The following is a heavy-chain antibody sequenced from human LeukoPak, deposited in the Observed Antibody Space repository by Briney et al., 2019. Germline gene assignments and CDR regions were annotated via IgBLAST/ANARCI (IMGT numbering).Heavy chain of an antibody. Sequence: GGSLRLSCAASGFTFEDYAMHWVRQGPGKGLEWVSLISGNGNNIYYADSVKGRFTISRDNSKNSLYLQMNSLRTEDTALYYCAKDLPQYYDFWSGYYGGFDYWGQGALVTVSS. CDR2: ISGNGNNI. CDR1: GFTFEDYA. D-gene: IGHD3-3*01. V-gene: IGHV3-43*02. CDR3: AKDLPQYYDFWSGYYGGFDY. J-gene: IGHJ4*02.